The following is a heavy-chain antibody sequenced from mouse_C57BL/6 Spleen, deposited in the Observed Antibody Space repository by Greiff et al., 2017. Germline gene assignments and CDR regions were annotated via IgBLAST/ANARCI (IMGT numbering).Heavy chain of an antibody. CDR2: ISSGSSTI. J-gene: IGHJ4*01. CDR3: ARSGLLRPYYAMDY. D-gene: IGHD2-3*01. Sequence: EVKLMASGGGLVKPGGSLKLSCAASGFTFSDYGMHWVRPAPEKGLAWVAYISSGSSTIYYADTVKGRFTISRDNAKNTLFLQMTSLRSEDTAMYYCARSGLLRPYYAMDYWGQGTSVTVSS. V-gene: IGHV5-17*01. CDR1: GFTFSDYG.